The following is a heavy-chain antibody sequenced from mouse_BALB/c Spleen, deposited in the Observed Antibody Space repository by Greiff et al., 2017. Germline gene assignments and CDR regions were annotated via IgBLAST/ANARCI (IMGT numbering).Heavy chain of an antibody. CDR2: IRLKSNNYAT. Sequence: EVKLVESGGGLVQPGGSMKLSCVASGFTFSNYWMNWVRQSPEKGLEWVAEIRLKSNNYATHYAESVKGRFTISRDDSKSSVYLQMNNLRAEDTGIYYCTSGNYWFAYWGQGTLVTVSA. CDR3: TSGNYWFAY. CDR1: GFTFSNYW. D-gene: IGHD2-1*01. J-gene: IGHJ3*01. V-gene: IGHV6-6*02.